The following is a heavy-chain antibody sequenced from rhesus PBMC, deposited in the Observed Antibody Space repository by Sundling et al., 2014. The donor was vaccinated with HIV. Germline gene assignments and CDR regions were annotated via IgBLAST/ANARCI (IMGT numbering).Heavy chain of an antibody. CDR3: ARIYSGFSYDAFDF. CDR1: GDSLNRNY. J-gene: IGHJ3*01. D-gene: IGHD5-24*01. Sequence: QVHLQESGPGLVKPSGTLSLSCVVSGDSLNRNYWSWIRQAPGKGLEWIGYIFGSGSSTDFNPSFKSRVTLSVDTSKNEVSLRMSPVTAADTAVYYCARIYSGFSYDAFDFWGQGLRVTVSS. V-gene: IGHV4-169*01. CDR2: IFGSGSST.